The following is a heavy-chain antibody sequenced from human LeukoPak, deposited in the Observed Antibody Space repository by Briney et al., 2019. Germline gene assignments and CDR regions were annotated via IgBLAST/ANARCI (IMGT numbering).Heavy chain of an antibody. Sequence: PGGSLRLSCAASGFTFSSYSMNWVRQAPGKGLEWVSSISSSSYIYYADSVKGRFTISRDNAKNSLYLQMNSLRAEDTAVYYCARAAKVGYCSGGSCYTYYSYYMDVWGKGTTVTVSS. CDR2: ISSSSYI. V-gene: IGHV3-21*01. J-gene: IGHJ6*03. D-gene: IGHD2-15*01. CDR3: ARAAKVGYCSGGSCYTYYSYYMDV. CDR1: GFTFSSYS.